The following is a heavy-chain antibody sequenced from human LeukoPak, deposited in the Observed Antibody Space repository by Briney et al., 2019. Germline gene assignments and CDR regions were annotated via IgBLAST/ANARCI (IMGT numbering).Heavy chain of an antibody. D-gene: IGHD3-22*01. V-gene: IGHV3-11*01. CDR2: ISSSGSTI. Sequence: GGSLRLSCAASGFTFSDYYMSWIRQAPGKGLEWASYISSSGSTIYYADSVKGRFTISRDNAKNSLYLQMNSLRAEDTAVYYCARSYYDSSGYYYVGYYFDYWGQGTLVTVSS. CDR3: ARSYYDSSGYYYVGYYFDY. CDR1: GFTFSDYY. J-gene: IGHJ4*02.